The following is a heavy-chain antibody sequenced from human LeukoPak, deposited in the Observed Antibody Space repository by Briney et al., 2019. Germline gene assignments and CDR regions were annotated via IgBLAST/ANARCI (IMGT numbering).Heavy chain of an antibody. J-gene: IGHJ4*02. V-gene: IGHV1-18*01. CDR1: GYTFTSYG. CDR3: ARGTYDSSGYYPKPIDY. Sequence: ASVKVSCKASGYTFTSYGISWVRQAPGQGLEWMGWISAYNGNTNYAQKLQGRVTMTTDTSTSTAYMELRSLRSDDTAVYYCARGTYDSSGYYPKPIDYWSQGTLVTVSS. CDR2: ISAYNGNT. D-gene: IGHD3-22*01.